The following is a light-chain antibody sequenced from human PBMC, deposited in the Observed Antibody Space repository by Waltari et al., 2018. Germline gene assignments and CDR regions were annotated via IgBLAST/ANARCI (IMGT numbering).Light chain of an antibody. CDR1: SIDIGRYDI. J-gene: IGLJ3*02. CDR3: CSYAGNYVWV. V-gene: IGLV2-23*02. CDR2: DVS. Sequence: QSALTQPDAVSGSPGQSVTISCTGASIDIGRYDIVSWYQQHPGNAPKLVISDVSKRPSGVSDRFSGSKCGDTASLTISGLQFEDEADYYCCSYAGNYVWVFGGGTRLTVL.